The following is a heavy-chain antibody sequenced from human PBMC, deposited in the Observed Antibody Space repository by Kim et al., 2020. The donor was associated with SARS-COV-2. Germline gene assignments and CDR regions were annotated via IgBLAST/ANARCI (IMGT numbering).Heavy chain of an antibody. Sequence: GGSLRLSCAASGSTFRSYAMSWVRQAPGKGLEWVSTISGSGGTTYYADSVKGRFTISRDNSKSTLYLQMNSLRAEDTAVYYCAHYYCSGGTCYRYFDLWGRGTLVTVSS. CDR1: GSTFRSYA. D-gene: IGHD2-15*01. CDR3: AHYYCSGGTCYRYFDL. J-gene: IGHJ2*01. CDR2: ISGSGGTT. V-gene: IGHV3-23*01.